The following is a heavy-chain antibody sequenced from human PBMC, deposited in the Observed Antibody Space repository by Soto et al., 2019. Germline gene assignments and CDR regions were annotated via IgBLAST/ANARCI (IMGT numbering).Heavy chain of an antibody. CDR3: AVKKRYYGSGSYRPAYYYYYGMDV. CDR1: GYSFTSYW. V-gene: IGHV5-10-1*01. Sequence: GESLKISCKGSGYSFTSYWISWVRQMPGKGLEWMGRIDPSDSYTNYSPSFQGHVTISADKSISTAYLQWSSLKASDTAMYYCAVKKRYYGSGSYRPAYYYYYGMDVWGQGTTVTVSS. D-gene: IGHD3-10*01. J-gene: IGHJ6*02. CDR2: IDPSDSYT.